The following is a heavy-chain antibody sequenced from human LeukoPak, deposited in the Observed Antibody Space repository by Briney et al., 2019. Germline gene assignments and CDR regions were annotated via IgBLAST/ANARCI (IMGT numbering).Heavy chain of an antibody. D-gene: IGHD3-9*01. CDR3: ATQNFDWLLDRFDY. J-gene: IGHJ4*02. CDR2: STGTGYST. CDR1: EFTFSNYA. Sequence: GGSLRLSCAASEFTFSNYAMSWVRQAPGKGLEWVSGSTGTGYSTYYADSVKGRFTISRDNSKNTLYLQMNSLRAEDTAVYYCATQNFDWLLDRFDYWGQGTLVTVSS. V-gene: IGHV3-23*01.